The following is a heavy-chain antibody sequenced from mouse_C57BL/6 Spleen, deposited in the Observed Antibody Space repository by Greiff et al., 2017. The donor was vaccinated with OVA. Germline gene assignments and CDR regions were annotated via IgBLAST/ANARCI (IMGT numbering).Heavy chain of an antibody. CDR2: IYPGSGNT. V-gene: IGHV1-76*01. J-gene: IGHJ4*01. CDR3: ARYDYDPNAMDY. D-gene: IGHD2-4*01. CDR1: GYTFTDYY. Sequence: QVQLQQSGAELVRPGASVKLSCKASGYTFTDYYINWVKQRPGQGLEWIARIYPGSGNTYYNEKFKGKATLTAEKSSSTAYMQLSSLTSEDSAVYFCARYDYDPNAMDYWGQGTSVTVSS.